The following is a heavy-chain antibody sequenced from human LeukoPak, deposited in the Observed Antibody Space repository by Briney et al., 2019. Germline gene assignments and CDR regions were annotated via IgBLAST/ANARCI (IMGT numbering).Heavy chain of an antibody. CDR3: AREPVDSGSYADAFDI. Sequence: PGRSLRLSCAASGFTFDDYAMHWVRQAPGKGLEWVSGISWNSGSIGYADSVKGRFTISRDNAKNSLYLQMNSLRAEDTAVYYCAREPVDSGSYADAFDIWGQGTMVTVSS. J-gene: IGHJ3*02. CDR1: GFTFDDYA. D-gene: IGHD1-26*01. CDR2: ISWNSGSI. V-gene: IGHV3-9*01.